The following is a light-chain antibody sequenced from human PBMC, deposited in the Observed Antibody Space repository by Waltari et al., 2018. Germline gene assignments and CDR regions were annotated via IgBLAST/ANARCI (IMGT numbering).Light chain of an antibody. CDR3: QQYYSTPELT. Sequence: DIQMTQSPSSLSASVGARVTITCRASQGISNSLAWYQQKPGKAPKILLYAASRLESGVPSRFSGSGSGTDYTLTISSLQPEDFATYYCQQYYSTPELTFGGGTKVEIK. J-gene: IGKJ4*01. CDR2: AAS. CDR1: QGISNS. V-gene: IGKV1-NL1*01.